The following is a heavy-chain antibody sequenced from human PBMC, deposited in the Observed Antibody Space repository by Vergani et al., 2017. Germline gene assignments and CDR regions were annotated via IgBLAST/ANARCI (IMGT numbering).Heavy chain of an antibody. D-gene: IGHD3-16*02. CDR3: AREGFYDYVWGSYRLRGGYYFDY. Sequence: EVQLVQSGAEVKKPGATVKISCKVSGYTFTDYYMHWVQQAPGKGLEWMGLVDPEDGETIYAEKFQGRVTITRDTSASTAYMELSSLRSEDTAVYYCAREGFYDYVWGSYRLRGGYYFDYWGQGTLVTVSS. J-gene: IGHJ4*02. V-gene: IGHV1-69-2*01. CDR2: VDPEDGET. CDR1: GYTFTDYY.